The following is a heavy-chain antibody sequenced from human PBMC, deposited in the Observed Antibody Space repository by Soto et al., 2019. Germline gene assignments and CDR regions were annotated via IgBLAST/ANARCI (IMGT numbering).Heavy chain of an antibody. J-gene: IGHJ6*02. D-gene: IGHD5-12*01. CDR3: ARVRGYNHYYYYGMDV. Sequence: PSETLSLTCTVSGGSVRNYYWSWIRQPPGKGLEWIGYVYFSGSTDYSPSLKSRVTISVDTSKNQFSLRLNSVTAADTAVYYCARVRGYNHYYYYGMDVWGQGTTVTVSS. CDR2: VYFSGST. CDR1: GGSVRNYY. V-gene: IGHV4-59*08.